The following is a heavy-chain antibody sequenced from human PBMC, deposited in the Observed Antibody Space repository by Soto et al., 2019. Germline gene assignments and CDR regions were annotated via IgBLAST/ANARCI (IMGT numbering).Heavy chain of an antibody. CDR2: ISAYNGNT. D-gene: IGHD2-2*01. V-gene: IGHV1-18*04. CDR3: ARDLGRAVVRDHYYYYGMDV. J-gene: IGHJ6*02. CDR1: GYTFTSYG. Sequence: ASVKVSCKASGYTFTSYGISWVRQAPGQGLEWMGWISAYNGNTNYAQKLQGRVTMTTYTSTSTAYMELRSLRSDDTAVYYCARDLGRAVVRDHYYYYGMDVWGQGTTVTVSS.